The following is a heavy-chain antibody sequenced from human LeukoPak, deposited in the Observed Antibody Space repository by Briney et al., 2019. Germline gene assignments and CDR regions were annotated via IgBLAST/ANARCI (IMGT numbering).Heavy chain of an antibody. CDR2: ISSSGSII. CDR3: ARVDFFRTSGTYYYRGWFDP. Sequence: PGGSLRLSCEASGSGFTFGNFGMSWVRQAPGKGLEWVSYISSSGSIIYYADSVKGRFTISRDNAKNSMYLQMNSLRAEDTAVYYCARVDFFRTSGTYYYRGWFDPWGQGTTVTVSS. CDR1: GSGFTFGNFG. J-gene: IGHJ5*02. V-gene: IGHV3-48*04. D-gene: IGHD3-22*01.